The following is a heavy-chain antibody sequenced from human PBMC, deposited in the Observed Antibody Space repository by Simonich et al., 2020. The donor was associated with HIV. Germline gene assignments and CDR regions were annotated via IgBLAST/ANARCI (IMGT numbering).Heavy chain of an antibody. CDR1: GYTLTDYN. Sequence: QVQLVQSGAEVKKPGASVKVSCKASGYTLTDYNIRWVRQAPGQGLEWKERVKPNTGGTDYPQKFQGRVTMTRDKSITTAYMELSRLRSDDTAFYYCATHGPGSYSSALDIWGQGTMVTVSS. V-gene: IGHV1-2*06. J-gene: IGHJ3*02. CDR2: VKPNTGGT. D-gene: IGHD1-26*01. CDR3: ATHGPGSYSSALDI.